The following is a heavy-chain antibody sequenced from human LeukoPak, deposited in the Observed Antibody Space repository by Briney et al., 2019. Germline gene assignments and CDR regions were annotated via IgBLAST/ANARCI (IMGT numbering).Heavy chain of an antibody. CDR3: ARAVAAHPFAP. D-gene: IGHD6-6*01. J-gene: IGHJ5*02. Sequence: SVKVSCKASGGTFSSYAISWVRQAPGQGLEWMGRIIPIFGIANYAQKFQGRVTITADKSTSTAYMELSSLRSEDTAVYYCARAVAAHPFAPGGQGTLVTVSS. V-gene: IGHV1-69*04. CDR2: IIPIFGIA. CDR1: GGTFSSYA.